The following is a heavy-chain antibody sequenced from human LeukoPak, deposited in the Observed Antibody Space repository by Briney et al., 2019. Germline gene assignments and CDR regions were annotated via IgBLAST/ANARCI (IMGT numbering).Heavy chain of an antibody. CDR3: ARSSTSCDY. Sequence: GGSLRLSRAASGFTFSSYEMNWVRQAPGKGLEWVSYISSSGSTIYYADSVKGRFTISRDNAKNSLYLQMNSLRAEDTAVYYCARSSTSCDYWGQGTLVTDSS. D-gene: IGHD2-2*01. V-gene: IGHV3-48*03. CDR1: GFTFSSYE. J-gene: IGHJ4*02. CDR2: ISSSGSTI.